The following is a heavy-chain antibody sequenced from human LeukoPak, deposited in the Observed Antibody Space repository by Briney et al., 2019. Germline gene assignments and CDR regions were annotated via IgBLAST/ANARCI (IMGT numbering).Heavy chain of an antibody. CDR2: INPNSGGT. CDR1: GYTLTELS. D-gene: IGHD3-3*01. Sequence: AASVKVSCKVSGYTLTELSMHWVRQAPGQGLEWMGWINPNSGGTNYAQKFQGRVTMTRNTSISTAYMELSSLRSEDTAVYYCARGYDFWSGYYIFGYWGQGTLVTVSS. J-gene: IGHJ4*02. CDR3: ARGYDFWSGYYIFGY. V-gene: IGHV1-2*02.